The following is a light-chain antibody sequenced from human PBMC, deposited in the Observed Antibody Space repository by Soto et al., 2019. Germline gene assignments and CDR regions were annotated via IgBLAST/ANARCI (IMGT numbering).Light chain of an antibody. J-gene: IGKJ1*01. CDR3: QQSYSTLRT. V-gene: IGKV1-39*01. CDR2: ASS. Sequence: DIQXTXSPSSLXXXVGXXXXXXXXASQXXSSYLNWYQQKPRKAPKLLIYASSSLQSGVPSRFSGSGSGTDFTLTISSLQPEDFATYYCQQSYSTLRTFRQGTKVEIK. CDR1: QXXSSY.